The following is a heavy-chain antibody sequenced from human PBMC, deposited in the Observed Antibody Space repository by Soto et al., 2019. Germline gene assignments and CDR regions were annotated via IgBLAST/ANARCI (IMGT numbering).Heavy chain of an antibody. Sequence: SETLSLTCAAYGGSFSGYYWSWIRQPPGKGLEGIGEINHSGSTNYNPSLKSRVTISVDTSKNQFSLKLSSVTAADTAVHFCARLVVVAPVANAWGQGTMVTVSS. V-gene: IGHV4-34*01. J-gene: IGHJ5*02. D-gene: IGHD2-2*01. CDR1: GGSFSGYY. CDR3: ARLVVVAPVANA. CDR2: INHSGST.